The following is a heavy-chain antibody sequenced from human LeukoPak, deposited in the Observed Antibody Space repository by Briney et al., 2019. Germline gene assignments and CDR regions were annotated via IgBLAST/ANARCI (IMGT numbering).Heavy chain of an antibody. D-gene: IGHD6-6*01. V-gene: IGHV1-18*01. J-gene: IGHJ4*02. CDR3: ARDLSASSSSPGGY. Sequence: ASVKVSCKASGYTFTSYDINWVRQAPGQGLEWMGWISAHNGDTNYAQKLQGRLTMTTDTSTSTAYMELRSLRSDDTAMYYCARDLSASSSSPGGYWGQGALVTVSS. CDR1: GYTFTSYD. CDR2: ISAHNGDT.